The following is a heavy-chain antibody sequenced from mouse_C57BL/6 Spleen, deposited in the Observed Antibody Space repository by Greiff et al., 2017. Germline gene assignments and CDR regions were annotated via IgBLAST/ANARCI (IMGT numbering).Heavy chain of an antibody. Sequence: QVQLKESGAELVRPGASVTLSCKASGYTFTDYEMHWVKQTPVHGLEWIGAIDPETGGTAYNQKFKGKAILTADKSSSTAYMELRSLTSEDSAVYYCTRPITTVVATPAMDYWGQGTSVTVSS. CDR2: IDPETGGT. V-gene: IGHV1-15*01. J-gene: IGHJ4*01. D-gene: IGHD1-1*01. CDR1: GYTFTDYE. CDR3: TRPITTVVATPAMDY.